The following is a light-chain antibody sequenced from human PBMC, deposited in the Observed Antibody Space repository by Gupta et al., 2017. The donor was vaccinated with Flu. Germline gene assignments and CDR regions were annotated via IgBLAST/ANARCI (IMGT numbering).Light chain of an antibody. CDR1: SSNIGGNL. CDR2: SDS. V-gene: IGLV1-44*01. Sequence: RVTISCAGSSSNIGGNLVNWYQHLPGTAPKLLIYSDSQRPSGVPDRFSGSKSGTSASLAISRIQSADEADYYCATWDDSLSGWVFGGGTKLTVL. J-gene: IGLJ3*02. CDR3: ATWDDSLSGWV.